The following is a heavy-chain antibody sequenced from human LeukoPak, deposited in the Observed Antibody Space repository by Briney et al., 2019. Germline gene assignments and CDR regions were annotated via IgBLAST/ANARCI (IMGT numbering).Heavy chain of an antibody. V-gene: IGHV5-51*01. CDR1: GYSFTTYW. CDR3: ASRVVTPDAFDI. J-gene: IGHJ3*02. Sequence: GESLKISCKASGYSFTTYWVGWVRQMPGKGLEWMGIIFPVDSDTRYSPSFQGQVTISADKSISTAYLQWSSLKASDTAMYYCASRVVTPDAFDIWGLGTVVTVSS. CDR2: IFPVDSDT. D-gene: IGHD4-23*01.